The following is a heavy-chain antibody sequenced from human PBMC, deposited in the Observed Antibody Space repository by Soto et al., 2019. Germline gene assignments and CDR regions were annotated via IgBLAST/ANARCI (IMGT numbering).Heavy chain of an antibody. J-gene: IGHJ6*02. D-gene: IGHD2-21*02. Sequence: QVQLQESGPGLVKPSETLSLTCTVSGGTISRYYWSWIRQPPGKGLEWIGYMYNTGSTVYNPSFKSRVTISVATSKNHSSLKLNSVTAADTAVYYCARDLWGYCGTDCYPLDVWGQGTTVTVSS. V-gene: IGHV4-59*01. CDR3: ARDLWGYCGTDCYPLDV. CDR2: MYNTGST. CDR1: GGTISRYY.